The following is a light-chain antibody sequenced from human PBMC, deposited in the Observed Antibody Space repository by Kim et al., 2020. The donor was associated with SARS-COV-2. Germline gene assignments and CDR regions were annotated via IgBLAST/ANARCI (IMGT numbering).Light chain of an antibody. Sequence: DIQLTQSPSSLSASIGDRVTITCQASHDISNYLNWYQQKPGKAPKILIYDASNLGTGVPSRFSGSGSGTHFTFTISSLQPEDIATYHCQQFYDVPLTFGGGTKLEI. CDR3: QQFYDVPLT. J-gene: IGKJ4*01. CDR2: DAS. CDR1: HDISNY. V-gene: IGKV1-33*01.